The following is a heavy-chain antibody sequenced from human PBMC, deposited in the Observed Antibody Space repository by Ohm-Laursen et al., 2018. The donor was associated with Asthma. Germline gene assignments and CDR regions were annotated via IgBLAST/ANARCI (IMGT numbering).Heavy chain of an antibody. CDR3: VTDAWWSYVH. V-gene: IGHV3-7*01. CDR2: INPLGYEK. J-gene: IGHJ4*02. Sequence: GSLRLSCTAPGVAFTDSWMSWVRQLPGGSLEWVAKINPLGYEKYYMDSVRGRFNVSRDNAKNSLYLEMNSLRVEDTAVYYCVTDAWWSYVHWGLGTLVTVSS. CDR1: GVAFTDSW. D-gene: IGHD1-26*01.